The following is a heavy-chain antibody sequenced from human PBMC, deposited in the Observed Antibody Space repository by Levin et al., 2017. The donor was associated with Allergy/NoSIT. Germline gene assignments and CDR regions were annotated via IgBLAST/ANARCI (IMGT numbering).Heavy chain of an antibody. J-gene: IGHJ6*02. CDR2: INHSGST. D-gene: IGHD1-26*01. Sequence: SQTLSLTCAVYGGSFSGYYWSWIRQPPGKGLEWIGEINHSGSTNYNPSLKSRVTISVDTSKNQFSLKLSSVTAADTALYYCAKTPIVQMRYSGGYRRPNNGGDVWGQGTTVTVS. CDR1: GGSFSGYY. V-gene: IGHV4-34*01. CDR3: AKTPIVQMRYSGGYRRPNNGGDV.